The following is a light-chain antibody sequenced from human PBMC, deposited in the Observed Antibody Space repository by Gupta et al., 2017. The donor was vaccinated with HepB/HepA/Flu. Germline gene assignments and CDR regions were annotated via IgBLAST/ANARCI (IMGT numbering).Light chain of an antibody. CDR3: QQYGSSPGT. V-gene: IGKV3-20*01. CDR1: QSVSSSY. CDR2: GAS. Sequence: EIVLTQSPGTLSLSPGERATLSCRASQSVSSSYLAWYQQKPGQAPRLLIYGASSGATGIPDRFSGSGSGTDFTLTISRLEPEDFAVYYCQQYGSSPGTFGHGTKVEIK. J-gene: IGKJ1*01.